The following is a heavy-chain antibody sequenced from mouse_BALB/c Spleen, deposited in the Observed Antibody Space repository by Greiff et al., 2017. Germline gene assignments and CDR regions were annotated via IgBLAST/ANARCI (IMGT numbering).Heavy chain of an antibody. CDR3: TNGYDGGFAY. Sequence: VQLQQSGAELVKPGASVKLSCTASGFNIKDTYMHWVKQRPEQGLEWIGRIDPANGNTKYDPKFQGKATITADKSSSTAYMQLSSLTSEDSAVYFCTNGYDGGFAYWGQGTLVTVSA. V-gene: IGHV14-3*02. J-gene: IGHJ3*01. D-gene: IGHD2-2*01. CDR2: IDPANGNT. CDR1: GFNIKDTY.